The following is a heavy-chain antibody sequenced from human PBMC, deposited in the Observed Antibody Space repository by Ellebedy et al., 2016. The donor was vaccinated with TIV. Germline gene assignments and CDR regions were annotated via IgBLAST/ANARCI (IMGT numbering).Heavy chain of an antibody. Sequence: GESLKISCHVSGYIFTNYWIGWVRQMPGKGLEWMGILYPGHSDTIYRPSFQGQLPLSADHSISTAYLQWSSLKASDTAMYYCARQGDYGDYALEEIRFDPWGQGTLVTVSS. J-gene: IGHJ5*02. D-gene: IGHD4-17*01. V-gene: IGHV5-51*01. CDR3: ARQGDYGDYALEEIRFDP. CDR2: LYPGHSDT. CDR1: GYIFTNYW.